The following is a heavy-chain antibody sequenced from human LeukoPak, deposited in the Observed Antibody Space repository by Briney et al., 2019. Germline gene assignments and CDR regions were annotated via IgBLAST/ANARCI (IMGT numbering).Heavy chain of an antibody. V-gene: IGHV4-59*08. Sequence: PSESLSLTWADTGGSISSYYWSWIRQHPGNGLESIGYIDFSGSTNYTPSLKSRVTISVDTSKNQFSLKLSSVTAADTAVYYCARHWLWVTMVRGVSTTTHGMDVWGQGNTVTVSS. D-gene: IGHD3-10*01. CDR1: GGSISSYY. CDR3: ARHWLWVTMVRGVSTTTHGMDV. J-gene: IGHJ6*02. CDR2: IDFSGST.